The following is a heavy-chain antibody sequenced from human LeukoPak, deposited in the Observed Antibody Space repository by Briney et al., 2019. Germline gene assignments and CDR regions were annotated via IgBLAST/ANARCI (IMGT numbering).Heavy chain of an antibody. CDR1: GFTFSSYA. V-gene: IGHV3-23*01. J-gene: IGHJ4*02. D-gene: IGHD3-22*01. Sequence: GGSLRLSCAASGFTFSSYAMSWVRQAPGKGLEWVSAINGRSVSTYYADSVKGRFTISRDNSKNTLYLQMNSLRAEDTAVYYCARSDIYDSSGYYDNFDYWGQGTLVTVSS. CDR3: ARSDIYDSSGYYDNFDY. CDR2: INGRSVST.